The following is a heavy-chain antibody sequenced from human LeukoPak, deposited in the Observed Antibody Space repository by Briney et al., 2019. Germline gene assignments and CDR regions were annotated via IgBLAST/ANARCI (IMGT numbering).Heavy chain of an antibody. CDR3: ARDRYGSGSYGFAYYYYGMDV. J-gene: IGHJ6*02. V-gene: IGHV3-21*01. CDR2: ISSSSSYI. Sequence: GGSLRLSCAASGFTFSSYSMNWVRQAPGKGLEWVSSISSSSSYIYYADSVKGRFTISRDNAKNSLYLQMSSLRAEDTAVYYCARDRYGSGSYGFAYYYYGMDVWGQGTTVTVSS. D-gene: IGHD3-10*01. CDR1: GFTFSSYS.